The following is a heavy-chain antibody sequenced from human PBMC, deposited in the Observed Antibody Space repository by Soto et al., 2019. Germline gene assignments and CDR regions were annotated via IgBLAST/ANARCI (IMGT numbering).Heavy chain of an antibody. V-gene: IGHV4-30-2*01. Sequence: QLQLQESGSGLVKPSQTLSLTCAVSGGSISSGGYSWSWIRQPPGKGLEWIGYIYHNGSSNYHPALKSRVTISVDRSKNQFSLKLSSVTAADTAVYYCAAGGGLPRYHWGQGTLVTVSS. D-gene: IGHD5-12*01. CDR3: AAGGGLPRYH. J-gene: IGHJ5*02. CDR2: IYHNGSS. CDR1: GGSISSGGYS.